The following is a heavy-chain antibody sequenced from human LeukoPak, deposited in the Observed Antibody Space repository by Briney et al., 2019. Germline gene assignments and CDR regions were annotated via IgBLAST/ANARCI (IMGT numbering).Heavy chain of an antibody. Sequence: GGSLRLSCAASGFTFSSYWMSWVRQAPGKGLEWVANIKQDGSEKYYVDSVKGRFTISRDNAKNSLYLQMNSLRAEDTAVYYCAGCTSTKCNDAFDIWGQGTMVTVSS. D-gene: IGHD2-2*01. CDR1: GFTFSSYW. J-gene: IGHJ3*02. CDR3: AGCTSTKCNDAFDI. CDR2: IKQDGSEK. V-gene: IGHV3-7*01.